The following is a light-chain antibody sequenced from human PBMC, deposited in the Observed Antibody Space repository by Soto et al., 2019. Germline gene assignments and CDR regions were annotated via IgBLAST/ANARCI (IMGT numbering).Light chain of an antibody. CDR3: QQRRRT. CDR2: DAS. CDR1: QSVSSY. V-gene: IGKV3-11*01. Sequence: EILLTQSPATLSLSPGERATLSCRASQSVSSYLAWYQQKPGQAPRLLIYDASNRATGIPARFSGSGSGTDFTLTISSLEPEDFAVYYCQQRRRTFGQGPKVEIK. J-gene: IGKJ1*01.